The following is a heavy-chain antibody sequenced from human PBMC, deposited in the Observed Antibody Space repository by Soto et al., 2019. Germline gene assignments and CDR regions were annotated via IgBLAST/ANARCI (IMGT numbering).Heavy chain of an antibody. D-gene: IGHD1-26*01. J-gene: IGHJ6*02. Sequence: SGPTLVNPTQTLTLTCTFSGFSLSTSGMCVSWIRQPPGKALEWLALIDWDDDKYYSTSLKTRLTISKDTSKNQVVLTMTNMEPVYTASYYCARTGAIVGATTRYYYSYGMDVWGQGTTVTVS. CDR3: ARTGAIVGATTRYYYSYGMDV. V-gene: IGHV2-70*01. CDR1: GFSLSTSGMC. CDR2: IDWDDDK.